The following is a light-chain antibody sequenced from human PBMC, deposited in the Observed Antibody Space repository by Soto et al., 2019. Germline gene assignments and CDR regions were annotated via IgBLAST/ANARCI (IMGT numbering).Light chain of an antibody. CDR2: DAS. Sequence: EIVLTQSPATLSLSPGARAPLSCRASPSVPNYLAWYQQKPGQAPSLLIYDASNRATGIPARFSGSGSGTDFTLTISRLEPEDFAVYFCQQYGASPLVTFGQGTKVDIK. CDR1: PSVPNY. V-gene: IGKV3-11*01. J-gene: IGKJ1*01. CDR3: QQYGASPLVT.